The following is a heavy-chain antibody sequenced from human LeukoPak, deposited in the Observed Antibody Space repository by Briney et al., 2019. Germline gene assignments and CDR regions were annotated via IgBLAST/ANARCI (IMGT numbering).Heavy chain of an antibody. CDR3: AKERNIVVVVAATN. CDR1: GFTFSSYA. J-gene: IGHJ4*02. Sequence: GGFLRLSCAASGFTFSSYAMSWVRQAPGKGLEWVSAIGGSGGSTYYADSVKGRFTISRDNSKNTLYLQMNSLRAEDTAVYYCAKERNIVVVVAATNWGQGTLVTVSS. V-gene: IGHV3-23*01. D-gene: IGHD2-15*01. CDR2: IGGSGGST.